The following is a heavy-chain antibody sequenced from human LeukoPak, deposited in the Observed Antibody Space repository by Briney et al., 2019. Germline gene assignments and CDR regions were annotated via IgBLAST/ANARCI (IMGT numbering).Heavy chain of an antibody. Sequence: SSETLSLTCTVSGGSISSYYWSWIQEPPGKGLEWIGYIYYSGSTNYNPSLKSRVTISVDTSKNQFSLKLSSVTAADTAVYYCARNLMYSSGWYDAFDIWGQGTMVTVSS. D-gene: IGHD6-19*01. V-gene: IGHV4-59*01. CDR2: IYYSGST. CDR3: ARNLMYSSGWYDAFDI. CDR1: GGSISSYY. J-gene: IGHJ3*02.